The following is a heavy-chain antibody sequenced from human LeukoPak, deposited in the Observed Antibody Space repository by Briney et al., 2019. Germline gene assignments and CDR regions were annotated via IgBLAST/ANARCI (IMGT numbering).Heavy chain of an antibody. CDR1: GFTFSSFA. CDR2: ISYDGSNK. CDR3: ARDQMISAAGLDY. D-gene: IGHD6-13*01. V-gene: IGHV3-30-3*01. J-gene: IGHJ4*02. Sequence: GGSLRLSCTASGFTFSSFAMHWVRQAPGKGLEWVAVISYDGSNKYFADSVKGRFTISRDNSKNTLYLQMNSLRAEDTAVYYCARDQMISAAGLDYWGQGTLVTVSS.